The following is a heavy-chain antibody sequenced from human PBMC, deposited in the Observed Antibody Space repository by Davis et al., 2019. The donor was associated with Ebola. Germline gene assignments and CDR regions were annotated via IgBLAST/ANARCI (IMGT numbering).Heavy chain of an antibody. CDR3: TMVRGVPRGYYFDY. CDR2: IYPGDSDT. V-gene: IGHV5-51*01. Sequence: GESLKISCYTSGYSFTNYRIGWVRQMPGKGLEWMGIIYPGDSDTRYSPSFQGQVTISADKSISTAYLQWSSLKASDTAMYYCTMVRGVPRGYYFDYWGQGTLVTVSS. CDR1: GYSFTNYR. D-gene: IGHD3-10*01. J-gene: IGHJ4*02.